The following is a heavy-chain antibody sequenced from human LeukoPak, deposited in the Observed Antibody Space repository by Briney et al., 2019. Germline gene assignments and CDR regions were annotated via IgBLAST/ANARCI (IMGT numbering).Heavy chain of an antibody. CDR2: ISYDGSNK. CDR3: ARGDSGYGNYYYYGMDV. CDR1: GVTFSSYA. Sequence: GGSLRLSCAASGVTFSSYAMHWVRQAPGKGLEWVAVISYDGSNKYYADSVKGRFTISRDNSKNTLYLQMNSLRAEDTAVYYCARGDSGYGNYYYYGMDVWGQGTTVTVSS. D-gene: IGHD5-12*01. V-gene: IGHV3-30*04. J-gene: IGHJ6*02.